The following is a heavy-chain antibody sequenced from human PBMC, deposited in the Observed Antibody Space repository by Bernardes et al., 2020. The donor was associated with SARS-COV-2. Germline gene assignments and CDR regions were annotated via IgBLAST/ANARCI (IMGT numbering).Heavy chain of an antibody. D-gene: IGHD3-10*01. J-gene: IGHJ4*02. CDR2: IYSGGST. Sequence: GGSLRLSCAASGFTVSSNYMSWVRQAPGKGLEWVSVIYSGGSTYYADSVKGRFTISRDNSKNTLYLQMNSLRAEDTAVYYCARLGRGKFRGVNLLDYWGQGTLVTVSS. CDR1: GFTVSSNY. V-gene: IGHV3-66*02. CDR3: ARLGRGKFRGVNLLDY.